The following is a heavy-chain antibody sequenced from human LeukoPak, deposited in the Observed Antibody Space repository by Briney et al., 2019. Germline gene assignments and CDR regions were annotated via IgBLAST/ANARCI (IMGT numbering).Heavy chain of an antibody. Sequence: ASVKVSCKASGYTFTGYYVHWVRQAPGQGLEWMGWINPNSGVTNYAQKFQGRVTMTRDTSISTAYMELSRLRSDDTAVYYCARGDHYDVLTGFQTPSHLSDYWGQGTLVTVSS. CDR2: INPNSGVT. J-gene: IGHJ4*02. V-gene: IGHV1-2*02. CDR1: GYTFTGYY. CDR3: ARGDHYDVLTGFQTPSHLSDY. D-gene: IGHD3-9*01.